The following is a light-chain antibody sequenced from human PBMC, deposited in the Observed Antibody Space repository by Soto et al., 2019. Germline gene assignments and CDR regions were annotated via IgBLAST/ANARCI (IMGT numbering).Light chain of an antibody. Sequence: EIVMTQSPATLSVSPGERATLSCRASQSVRSNLAWHQQKPGQAPRLLIYGASSRATGIPDRFSGSGSGTDFTLTISRLEPKDFAVYYCQQYGNSPPETFGQGTRLEIK. J-gene: IGKJ5*01. CDR3: QQYGNSPPET. CDR2: GAS. CDR1: QSVRSN. V-gene: IGKV3-20*01.